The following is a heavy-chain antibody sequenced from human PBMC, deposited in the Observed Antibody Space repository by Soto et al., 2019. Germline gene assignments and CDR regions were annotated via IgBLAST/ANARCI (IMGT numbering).Heavy chain of an antibody. CDR2: ISYDGSEE. Sequence: VQLVEAGGGVVQPGRSLRLSCAASALTFSTYGMHWVRQAPGKGLEWVARISYDGSEEVYADSVKGRFTISRDNSKDTLYLQMNSLGAKDEAVFYCAKEEHRGSSVDYWGQGTLVTVSS. CDR1: ALTFSTYG. D-gene: IGHD1-26*01. J-gene: IGHJ4*02. CDR3: AKEEHRGSSVDY. V-gene: IGHV3-30*18.